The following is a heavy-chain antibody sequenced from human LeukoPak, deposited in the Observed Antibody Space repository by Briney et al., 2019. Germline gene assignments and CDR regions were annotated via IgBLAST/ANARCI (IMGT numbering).Heavy chain of an antibody. J-gene: IGHJ5*02. CDR3: ARETIYATNWFDP. D-gene: IGHD3-16*01. CDR2: IYYSGST. Sequence: SETLSLTCTVSGGSISSYYWRWIRQPPGRRRVGFGYIYYSGSTNYNPSLKSRVTISVDTSKNQFSLKLRSVTAADTAVYYCARETIYATNWFDPWGQGTLVTVSS. V-gene: IGHV4-59*01. CDR1: GGSISSYY.